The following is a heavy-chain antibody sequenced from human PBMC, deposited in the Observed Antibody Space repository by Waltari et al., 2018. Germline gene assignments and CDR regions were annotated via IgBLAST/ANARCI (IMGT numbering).Heavy chain of an antibody. D-gene: IGHD6-13*01. Sequence: QVQLVQSGAEVKKPGASVKVSCKASGYSLPDYEIRRVRQAPGQGLEWLGWINPKSGGTNYAQKFQARVTMTGDTSIGTAHMDLSRLRYDDTAVYYCAREMSRGVAASGDEAFEIWGQGTMVTVSS. CDR2: INPKSGGT. J-gene: IGHJ3*02. V-gene: IGHV1-2*02. CDR1: GYSLPDYE. CDR3: AREMSRGVAASGDEAFEI.